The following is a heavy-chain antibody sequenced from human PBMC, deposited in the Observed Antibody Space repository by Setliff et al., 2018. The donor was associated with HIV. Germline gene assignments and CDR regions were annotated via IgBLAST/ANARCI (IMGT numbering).Heavy chain of an antibody. J-gene: IGHJ4*02. D-gene: IGHD5-18*01. CDR3: AGEAYSYGYVLPATRFGYYFDS. CDR1: GVTFSNYP. Sequence: GASVKVSCKASGVTFSNYPITWVRQAPGQGLEWMGRIIPIFDTGDYAQKFQGRVTISADRSTSTAYMELSSLRSEDTALYYCAGEAYSYGYVLPATRFGYYFDSWGQGTLVTVSS. V-gene: IGHV1-69*06. CDR2: IIPIFDTG.